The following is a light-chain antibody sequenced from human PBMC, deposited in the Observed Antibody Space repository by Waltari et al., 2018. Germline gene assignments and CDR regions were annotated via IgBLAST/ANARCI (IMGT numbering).Light chain of an antibody. CDR2: RAS. V-gene: IGKV3-20*01. J-gene: IGKJ1*01. Sequence: EMVLTQPPATASLSPGERATLPCRASQSVGSSSLAWYQQKPGQAPRLVIYRASRRATGIPDRFSGSGSGTDFSLTISRLEPEDFAVYYCQQHGTLPATFGQGTKVEIK. CDR3: QQHGTLPAT. CDR1: QSVGSSS.